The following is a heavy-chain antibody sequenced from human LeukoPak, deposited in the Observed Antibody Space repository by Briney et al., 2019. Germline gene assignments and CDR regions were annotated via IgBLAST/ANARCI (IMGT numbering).Heavy chain of an antibody. CDR2: IYPGDSDT. V-gene: IGHV5-51*01. CDR1: GYSFTSYW. J-gene: IGHJ4*02. Sequence: GESLKISCKGSGYSFTSYWIGWVRRMPGKGLEWMGIIYPGDSDTRYSPSFQGQVTIPAHKSISTAYLQWSSLKASDTAMYYCARRVAVAGYYFDYWGQGTLVTVSS. D-gene: IGHD6-19*01. CDR3: ARRVAVAGYYFDY.